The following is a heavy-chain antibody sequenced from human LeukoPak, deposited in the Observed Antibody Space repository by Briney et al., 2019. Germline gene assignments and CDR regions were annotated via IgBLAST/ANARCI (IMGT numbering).Heavy chain of an antibody. CDR1: GFTFSSYE. CDR2: ISSSGSTI. J-gene: IGHJ4*02. V-gene: IGHV3-48*03. Sequence: PGGSLRLSCAASGFTFSSYEMNWVRQAPGKGLEWVSYISSSGSTIYYADSVKGRFTISRDNAKNSLYLQMNSLRAEDTAVYYCARVDPDSSGYYSYPTYFDYWGQGTLVTVSS. D-gene: IGHD3-22*01. CDR3: ARVDPDSSGYYSYPTYFDY.